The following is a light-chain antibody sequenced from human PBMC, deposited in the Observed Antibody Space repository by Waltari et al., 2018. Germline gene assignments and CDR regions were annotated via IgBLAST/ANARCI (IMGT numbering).Light chain of an antibody. CDR2: DAS. J-gene: IGKJ1*01. V-gene: IGKV3-15*01. CDR3: QQYNNWPPSWT. CDR1: QSVSSN. Sequence: EIAMTQSPATLSVSPGERATLSCRASQSVSSNLAWYQQKPGQAPRLRIYDASTRATGIPARFSGSGSGTEFTLTISSLQSEDFAVYYCQQYNNWPPSWTFGQGTKVEIK.